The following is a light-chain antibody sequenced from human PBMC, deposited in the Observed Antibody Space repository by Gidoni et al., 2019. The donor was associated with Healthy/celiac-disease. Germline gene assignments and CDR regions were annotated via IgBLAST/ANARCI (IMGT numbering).Light chain of an antibody. V-gene: IGKV3-20*01. J-gene: IGKJ4*01. CDR2: GAS. Sequence: IVLTQSPGTLSVSPGESSTLTCRASQGVSSSYLAWYQQKPGQAPRLLNYGASSRATGIPDRFSGSGSGTDFTLTSSRLEPEDFAVYYWQQDGSSRTFXGXTKVEIK. CDR1: QGVSSSY. CDR3: QQDGSSRT.